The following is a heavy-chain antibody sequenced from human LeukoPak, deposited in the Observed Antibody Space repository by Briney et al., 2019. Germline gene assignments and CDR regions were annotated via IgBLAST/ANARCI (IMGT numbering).Heavy chain of an antibody. CDR3: VRDCASDCSIKGHYYFDL. CDR2: INPNGGGT. V-gene: IGHV1-2*02. CDR1: GYTFTGYY. J-gene: IGHJ2*01. D-gene: IGHD2-21*02. Sequence: ASVKVSCKASGYTFTGYYIHWVRQAPGQGLEWMGWINPNGGGTNYAQNYQGRVTMTIDTSTSTAYMELRSLRSDDTAVYYCVRDCASDCSIKGHYYFDLWGRGTLVTVSS.